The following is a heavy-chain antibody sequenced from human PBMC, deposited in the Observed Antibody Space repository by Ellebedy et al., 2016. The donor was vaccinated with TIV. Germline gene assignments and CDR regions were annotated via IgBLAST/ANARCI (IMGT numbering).Heavy chain of an antibody. V-gene: IGHV4-59*12. J-gene: IGHJ4*02. CDR3: ARGRGGSYSIPFDY. D-gene: IGHD1-26*01. Sequence: GSLRLSXTVSGGSISTYYWSWIRQPPGKGLEWIGYIDYDGSTNYNPSLKSRVTISVHTSKNQFSLKLSSVTAADTAVYYCARGRGGSYSIPFDYWGQGTLVTVSS. CDR2: IDYDGST. CDR1: GGSISTYY.